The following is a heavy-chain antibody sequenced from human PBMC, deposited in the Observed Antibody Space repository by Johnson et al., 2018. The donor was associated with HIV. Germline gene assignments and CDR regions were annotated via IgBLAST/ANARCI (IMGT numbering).Heavy chain of an antibody. J-gene: IGHJ3*01. Sequence: QVQLVESGGDMVQPGRSLRLSCAASGFNFNIYGMHWVRQAPGKGLEWVSVIYSGGSTYYADSVKGRFTISRDHSENTLYLQMNSLRPEDTAVYYCARENYRRRDAFDVWGQGTVVIVSS. CDR2: IYSGGST. V-gene: IGHV3-NL1*01. CDR1: GFNFNIYG. D-gene: IGHD1-7*01. CDR3: ARENYRRRDAFDV.